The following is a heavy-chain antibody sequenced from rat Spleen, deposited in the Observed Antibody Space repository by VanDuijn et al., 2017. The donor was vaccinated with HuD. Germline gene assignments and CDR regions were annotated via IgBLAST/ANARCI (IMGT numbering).Heavy chain of an antibody. Sequence: EVKLVESGGGLVQPGRSLKLSCAASGFNFIDHWLGWVRQAPGKGLEWIGEINKDSRTIKYSPSLKDKFTVSRDNARNTLYLQMSKLGSEDTAIYYCVREKFGVDYWGQGVLVTVSS. V-gene: IGHV4-2*01. D-gene: IGHD4-3*01. CDR3: VREKFGVDY. CDR1: GFNFIDHW. CDR2: INKDSRTI. J-gene: IGHJ2*01.